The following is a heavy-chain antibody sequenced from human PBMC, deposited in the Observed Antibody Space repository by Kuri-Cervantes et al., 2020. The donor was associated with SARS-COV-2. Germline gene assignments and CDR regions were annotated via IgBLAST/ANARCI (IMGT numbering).Heavy chain of an antibody. CDR3: AKDLGYDFGYDMDV. CDR2: ISGSGGST. CDR1: GFTFSSYA. J-gene: IGHJ6*02. Sequence: GESLKISCAASGFTFSSYAMSWVRQAPGKGLEWVSAISGSGGSTYYADSVKGRFTISRDNSKNTLYLQMNSLRAEDTAVYYCAKDLGYDFGYDMDVWGPGTTVTVSS. D-gene: IGHD5-12*01. V-gene: IGHV3-23*01.